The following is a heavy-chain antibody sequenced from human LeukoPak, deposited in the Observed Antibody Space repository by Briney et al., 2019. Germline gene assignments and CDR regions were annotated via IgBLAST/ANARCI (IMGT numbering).Heavy chain of an antibody. CDR1: GGTFSSYA. CDR2: MNPNSGNT. Sequence: ASVKVSCKASGGTFSSYAISWVRQATGQGLEWMGWMNPNSGNTGYAQKFQGRVTMTRNTSISTAYMELSSLRSEDTAVYYCATTVSPQLAPFDYWGQGTLVTVSS. J-gene: IGHJ4*02. D-gene: IGHD4-17*01. V-gene: IGHV1-8*02. CDR3: ATTVSPQLAPFDY.